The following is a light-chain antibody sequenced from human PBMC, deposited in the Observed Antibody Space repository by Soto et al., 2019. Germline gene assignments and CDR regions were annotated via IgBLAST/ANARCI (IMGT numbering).Light chain of an antibody. Sequence: DIQMTQSPSTLSTSVGDRVTVTFRSSQSIGSWLAWYQQKPGRAPKLLIYDASSLASGVPSRFSGSGSGTEFTLTISSLQPDDFATYYCQQYNAFSPWTFGQGTKVDIK. CDR1: QSIGSW. V-gene: IGKV1-5*01. J-gene: IGKJ1*01. CDR2: DAS. CDR3: QQYNAFSPWT.